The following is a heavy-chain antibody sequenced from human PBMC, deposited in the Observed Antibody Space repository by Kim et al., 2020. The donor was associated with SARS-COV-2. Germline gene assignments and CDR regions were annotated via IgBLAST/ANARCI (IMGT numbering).Heavy chain of an antibody. Sequence: SETLSLTCTVSGGSISSSSYYWGWIRQPPGKGLEWIGSIYYSGSTYYNPSLKSRVTISVDTSKNQFSLKLSSVTAADTAVYYCAGGPDYGDNFFDYWGQGTLVTVSS. CDR1: GGSISSSSYY. CDR2: IYYSGST. CDR3: AGGPDYGDNFFDY. J-gene: IGHJ4*02. D-gene: IGHD4-17*01. V-gene: IGHV4-39*07.